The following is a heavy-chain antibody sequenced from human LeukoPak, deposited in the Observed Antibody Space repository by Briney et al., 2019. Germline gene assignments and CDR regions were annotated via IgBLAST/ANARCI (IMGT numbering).Heavy chain of an antibody. CDR1: GYTFSSYY. J-gene: IGHJ4*02. Sequence: ASVKVSCKASGYTFSSYYVHWVRQAPGQGLEWMGWISAYNGNTNYAQKLQGRVTMTTDTSTSTAYMELRSLRSDDTAVYYCAREVGATLEYWGQGTLVTVSS. D-gene: IGHD1-26*01. V-gene: IGHV1-18*04. CDR2: ISAYNGNT. CDR3: AREVGATLEY.